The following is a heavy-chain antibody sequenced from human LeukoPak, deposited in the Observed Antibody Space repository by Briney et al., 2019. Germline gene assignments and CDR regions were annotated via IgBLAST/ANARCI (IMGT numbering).Heavy chain of an antibody. D-gene: IGHD3-3*01. CDR2: IIPNFGVP. V-gene: IGHV1-69*05. Sequence: GASVKVSCKASGATFNPYTINWVRQAPRQGLEWMGGIIPNFGVPNYAQRFQGRVTIAMDDSTSTAYMSLSGLTAEDTAVYFCARGRFQHYYFLDVWDTGTTVIVSS. J-gene: IGHJ6*03. CDR3: ARGRFQHYYFLDV. CDR1: GATFNPYT.